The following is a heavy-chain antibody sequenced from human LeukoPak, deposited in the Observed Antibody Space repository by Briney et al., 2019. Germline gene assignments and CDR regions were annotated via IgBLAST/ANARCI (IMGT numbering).Heavy chain of an antibody. J-gene: IGHJ5*02. CDR3: ARVGRYSSSSGWFDP. CDR2: ISSSSSYI. V-gene: IGHV3-21*01. D-gene: IGHD6-6*01. Sequence: MSGGSLRLSCAASGFTFSSYSMNWVRQAPGKGLEWVSSISSSSSYIYYADSVKGRFTISRDNAKNSLYLQMNSLRAEDTAVYYCARVGRYSSSSGWFDPWGQGTLVTVSS. CDR1: GFTFSSYS.